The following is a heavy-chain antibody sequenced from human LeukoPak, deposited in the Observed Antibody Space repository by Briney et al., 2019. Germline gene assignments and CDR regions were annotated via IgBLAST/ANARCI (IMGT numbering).Heavy chain of an antibody. CDR2: INQSGST. V-gene: IGHV4-34*01. J-gene: IGHJ4*02. CDR1: DGSFSNYY. D-gene: IGHD3-9*01. CDR3: ARGRDYYDIVTGRHFFDY. Sequence: PSETLSLTCGLYDGSFSNYYWSWIRQPTGKGLEWIAEINQSGSTNYSPSLKSRVTISVDTSKNQISLKVSSMTAADTAVYYCARGRDYYDIVTGRHFFDYWGQGTLVTVSS.